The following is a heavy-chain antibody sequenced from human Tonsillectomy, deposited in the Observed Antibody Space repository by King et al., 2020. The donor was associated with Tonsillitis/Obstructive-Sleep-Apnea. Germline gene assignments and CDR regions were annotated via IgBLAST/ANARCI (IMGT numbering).Heavy chain of an antibody. D-gene: IGHD3-9*01. V-gene: IGHV3-30*01. CDR3: ARDDILTGCDY. CDR2: ISYDGSNK. Sequence: VQLVDSGGGVVQPGRSLRLSCAASGFTFSSYAMHWVRQAPGKGLEWVAVISYDGSNKYYADSVKGRFTISRDNSKNTLYLQMNSLRAEDTAVYYCARDDILTGCDYWGQGTLVTVSS. J-gene: IGHJ4*02. CDR1: GFTFSSYA.